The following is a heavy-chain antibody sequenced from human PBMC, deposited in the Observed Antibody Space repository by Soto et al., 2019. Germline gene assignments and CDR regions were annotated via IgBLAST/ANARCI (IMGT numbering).Heavy chain of an antibody. J-gene: IGHJ6*03. V-gene: IGHV1-8*01. D-gene: IGHD3-10*01. CDR2: MNPNSGRT. CDR1: GYTFTTSD. CDR3: ARLAFITLVQGVLRYHYNYYYIDV. Sequence: QVQLVQSGAEVKKPGASVKVSCKASGYTFTTSDINWVRQASGQGLEWMGWMNPNSGRTDYAQKFQGRVTMTRDTSASTAYMELSNLRSEDTAVYYCARLAFITLVQGVLRYHYNYYYIDVWGKGTTVTVSS.